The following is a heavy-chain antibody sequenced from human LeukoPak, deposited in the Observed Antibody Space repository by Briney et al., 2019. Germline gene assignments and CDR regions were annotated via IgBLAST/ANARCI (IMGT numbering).Heavy chain of an antibody. Sequence: GGSLRLSCAASGFTFDDYAMHWVRQAPGKGLEWVSGISWNSGSIGYADSVKGRFTISRDNAKNSLFLQMNSLRAEDTAVYYCARLAGAGSSGFDYWGQGTLVTVSS. CDR2: ISWNSGSI. D-gene: IGHD1-26*01. CDR1: GFTFDDYA. J-gene: IGHJ4*02. V-gene: IGHV3-9*01. CDR3: ARLAGAGSSGFDY.